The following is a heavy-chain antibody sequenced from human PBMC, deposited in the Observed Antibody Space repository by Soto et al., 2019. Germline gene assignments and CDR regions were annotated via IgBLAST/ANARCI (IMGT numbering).Heavy chain of an antibody. V-gene: IGHV1-3*01. Sequence: ASVKVSCKASGYTFTSYAMHWVRQAPGQRLEWMGWINADNGNTKYSQKFQGRVTMTRDTSISTAYMELSRPRSDDTAVYYCARELRLGELSASGQGTLVTVSS. CDR1: GYTFTSYA. D-gene: IGHD3-16*02. CDR2: INADNGNT. CDR3: ARELRLGELSA. J-gene: IGHJ5*02.